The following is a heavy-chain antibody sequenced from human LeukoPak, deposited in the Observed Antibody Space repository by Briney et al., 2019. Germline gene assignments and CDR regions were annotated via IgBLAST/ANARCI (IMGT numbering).Heavy chain of an antibody. Sequence: GTSLRLSCAVFGFTFSRYAMHWVRQAPGKGLEWVAVISYDGSKKADSVKGRFTISRDNSKNTLYLQMTSLRAEDTAVYYCARDSSDYWGQGTLVTVSS. CDR2: ISYDGSKK. CDR3: ARDSSDY. V-gene: IGHV3-30-3*01. CDR1: GFTFSRYA. J-gene: IGHJ4*02.